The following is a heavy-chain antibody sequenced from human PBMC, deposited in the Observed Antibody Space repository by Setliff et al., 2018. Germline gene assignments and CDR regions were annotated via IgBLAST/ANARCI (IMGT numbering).Heavy chain of an antibody. CDR2: ISGSGGGG. V-gene: IGHV3-23*01. D-gene: IGHD3-22*01. CDR3: AKVVDDSLYYFDY. Sequence: LRLSCAVSGFTFSSYAMSWVRQAPGKGLEWVSSISGSGGGGNYADSVKGRLTISRDNSKNTLYLQMNSLRAEDTAVYHCAKVVDDSLYYFDYWGQGTLVTVSS. J-gene: IGHJ4*02. CDR1: GFTFSSYA.